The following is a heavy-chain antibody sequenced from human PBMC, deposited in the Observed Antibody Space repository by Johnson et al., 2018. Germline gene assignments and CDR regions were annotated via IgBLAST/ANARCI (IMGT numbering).Heavy chain of an antibody. V-gene: IGHV3-43D*03. CDR2: ISWDGGST. J-gene: IGHJ1*01. CDR3: GSIGWYGQYFQH. D-gene: IGHD6-19*01. CDR1: GFTFSSYS. Sequence: VQLVQSGGALVQXGGSLRLXCAASGFTFSSYSMNWVRQAPGKGLEWFSLISWDGGSTDYADSVRGRFTISSDNSKNSLYLQMNSLRAEETAVYYCGSIGWYGQYFQHWGQGTLVTVSS.